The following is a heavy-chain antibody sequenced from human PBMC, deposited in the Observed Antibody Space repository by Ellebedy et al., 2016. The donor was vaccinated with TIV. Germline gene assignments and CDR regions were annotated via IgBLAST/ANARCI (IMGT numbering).Heavy chain of an antibody. CDR3: ARAVASDYDLDWFDP. CDR2: ITCDDDR. Sequence: SGPTLVTPTQTLTLTCSFSGFSLNTSGMSVSWVRQPPGKALEWLALITCDDDRFSTTSLKTRLTISKDTSEDRVVLTMTNMDPADTGTYYCARAVASDYDLDWFDPWGQGTLVTVSS. CDR1: GFSLNTSGMS. V-gene: IGHV2-70*20. D-gene: IGHD5-12*01. J-gene: IGHJ5*02.